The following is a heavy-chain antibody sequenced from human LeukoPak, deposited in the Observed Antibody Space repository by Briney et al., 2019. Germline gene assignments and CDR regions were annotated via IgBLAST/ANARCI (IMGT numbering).Heavy chain of an antibody. J-gene: IGHJ4*02. Sequence: GGSLRLSCAASGFTFSSYGMHWVRQAPGKGLEWVAFIRYDGSNKYYADSVKGRFTISRDNSRNTLYLQMTSLRAEDTAVYYCAKSVEGLSRFFDYWGQGTLVTVSS. V-gene: IGHV3-30*02. CDR1: GFTFSSYG. CDR3: AKSVEGLSRFFDY. CDR2: IRYDGSNK. D-gene: IGHD3-3*01.